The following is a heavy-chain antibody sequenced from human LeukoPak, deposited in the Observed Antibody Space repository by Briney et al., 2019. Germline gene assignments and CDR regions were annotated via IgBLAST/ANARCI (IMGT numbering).Heavy chain of an antibody. Sequence: SETLSLTCTVSGGSIRSNGYFCSWIRQPPGKGLEWIATVSYSGTTYYNPSLKSRVTMSVDTSTNHFSLKLSSVTAADTAVYYCARYSFPVGRHFDYWGQGTLVTVSS. CDR3: ARYSFPVGRHFDY. CDR1: GGSIRSNGYF. V-gene: IGHV4-39*02. J-gene: IGHJ4*02. CDR2: VSYSGTT. D-gene: IGHD1-26*01.